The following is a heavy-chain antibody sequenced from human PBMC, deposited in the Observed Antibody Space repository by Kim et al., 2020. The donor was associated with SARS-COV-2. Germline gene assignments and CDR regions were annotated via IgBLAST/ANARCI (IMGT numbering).Heavy chain of an antibody. CDR2: INHSGST. CDR1: GGSFSGYY. CDR3: ARRALYYYGSGGYYNY. J-gene: IGHJ4*02. Sequence: SETLSLTCAVYGGSFSGYYWSWIRQPPGKGLEWIGEINHSGSTNYNPSLKSRVTISVDTSKNQFSLKLSSVTAADTAVYYCARRALYYYGSGGYYNYWGQGTLVTVSS. D-gene: IGHD3-10*01. V-gene: IGHV4-34*01.